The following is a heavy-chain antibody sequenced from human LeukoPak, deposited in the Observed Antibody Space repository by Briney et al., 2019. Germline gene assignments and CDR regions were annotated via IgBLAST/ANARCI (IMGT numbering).Heavy chain of an antibody. CDR1: GFTFSSYG. Sequence: GGSLRLSCAASGFTFSSYGMHWVRQAPGKGLEWVAVISYDGSHEYYADFVKGRFTISRDNSRNTLYLQMNSLRAEETAVYYCAKFTGAYYDIFRYMDVWGKGTTVTVSS. CDR3: AKFTGAYYDIFRYMDV. D-gene: IGHD3-9*01. CDR2: ISYDGSHE. V-gene: IGHV3-30*18. J-gene: IGHJ6*03.